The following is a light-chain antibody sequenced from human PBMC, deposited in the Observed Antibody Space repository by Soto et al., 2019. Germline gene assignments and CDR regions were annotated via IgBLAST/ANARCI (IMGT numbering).Light chain of an antibody. CDR2: GAS. V-gene: IGKV3-20*01. J-gene: IGKJ1*01. Sequence: DIVTTQSPANLSLSPGERATLSCRASQSVSSYLAWYQQKPGQAPRLLIYGASSRATGIPDRFSGSGSGTDFTLTISRLEPEDFAVYYCQQYGSSRWTFGQGTKVDIK. CDR3: QQYGSSRWT. CDR1: QSVSSY.